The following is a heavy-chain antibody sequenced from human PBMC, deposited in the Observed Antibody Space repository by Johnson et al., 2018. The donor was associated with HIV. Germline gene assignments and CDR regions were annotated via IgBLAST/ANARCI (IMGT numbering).Heavy chain of an antibody. V-gene: IGHV3-66*01. CDR3: AREGYSYGYDAFDI. J-gene: IGHJ3*02. CDR1: GFAVSSNY. D-gene: IGHD5-18*01. Sequence: VQVVESGGGLVQSGGSLRLSCGVSGFAVSSNYMSWVRQAPGKGLEWVSSISGGSTYYADSVKGRFTISRDNSKNTLYLQMNSLRAEDTAVYYCAREGYSYGYDAFDIWGQGTMVTVSS. CDR2: ISGGST.